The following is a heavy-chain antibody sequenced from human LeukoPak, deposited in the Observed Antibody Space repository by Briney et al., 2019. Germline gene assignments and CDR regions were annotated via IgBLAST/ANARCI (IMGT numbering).Heavy chain of an antibody. CDR1: GFTFSNAW. Sequence: GGSLRLSCAASGFTFSNAWMSWVRQAPGKGLEWVGRIKSKTDGGTTDYTAPVKGRFTISRDDSKNTLYLQMNSLKTEDTAVYYCTTGPFDYYGSASYLANGMDVWGQGTTVTVSS. V-gene: IGHV3-15*01. CDR2: IKSKTDGGTT. J-gene: IGHJ6*02. CDR3: TTGPFDYYGSASYLANGMDV. D-gene: IGHD3-10*01.